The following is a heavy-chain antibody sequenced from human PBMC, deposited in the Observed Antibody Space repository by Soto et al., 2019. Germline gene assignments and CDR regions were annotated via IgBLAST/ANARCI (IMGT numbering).Heavy chain of an antibody. Sequence: QLQLQESGPGLVKPSETLSLACTVSGGSISSNSYYWDWIRQPPGKGLEWIGSMYYSGATYHNPSLQSRVTISVDTSKNQFSLHLSSVTAADTAVYYCARHAANASVWGKSDGSDYWGQGTLVTVSS. CDR2: MYYSGAT. D-gene: IGHD3-16*01. CDR1: GGSISSNSYY. J-gene: IGHJ4*02. CDR3: ARHAANASVWGKSDGSDY. V-gene: IGHV4-39*01.